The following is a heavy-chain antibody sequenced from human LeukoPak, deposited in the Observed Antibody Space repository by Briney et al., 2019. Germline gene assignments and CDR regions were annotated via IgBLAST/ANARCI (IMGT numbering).Heavy chain of an antibody. V-gene: IGHV1-2*02. CDR2: INPNSGGT. D-gene: IGHD5-24*01. J-gene: IGHJ4*02. Sequence: ASVKVSCKASGYTFTGYYMHWVRQAPGQGLEWMGWINPNSGGTNYAQKFQGRVTITRDASANIAYMELSSLRSEDTAVYYCARGDGFTLDFWGQGTPVTVSS. CDR3: ARGDGFTLDF. CDR1: GYTFTGYY.